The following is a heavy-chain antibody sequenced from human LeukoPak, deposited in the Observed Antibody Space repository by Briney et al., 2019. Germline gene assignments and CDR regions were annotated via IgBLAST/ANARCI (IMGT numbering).Heavy chain of an antibody. V-gene: IGHV3-53*01. CDR2: IFSGGST. CDR1: GFSFRSAH. Sequence: GGSLRLSCAASGFSFRSAHMHWVRQAPGKGLEWVSVIFSGGSTAYADSVKGRFTISRDISKNMVYLQMNNLRVEDTALYHCARGGLEDQWGQGTLVTVSS. J-gene: IGHJ4*02. D-gene: IGHD2-15*01. CDR3: ARGGLEDQ.